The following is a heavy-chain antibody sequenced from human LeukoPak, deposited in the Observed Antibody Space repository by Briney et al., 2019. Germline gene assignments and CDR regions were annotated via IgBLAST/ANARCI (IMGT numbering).Heavy chain of an antibody. Sequence: SETLSLTCTVSGGSISSSSYYWGWIRQPPGKGLEWIGRIYTSGSTNYNPSLKSRVTMSVDTSKNQFSLKLSSVTAADTAVYYCARDRRYHYYDSSGPDAFDIWGQGTMVTVSS. CDR3: ARDRRYHYYDSSGPDAFDI. CDR2: IYTSGST. CDR1: GGSISSSSYY. V-gene: IGHV4-39*07. J-gene: IGHJ3*02. D-gene: IGHD3-22*01.